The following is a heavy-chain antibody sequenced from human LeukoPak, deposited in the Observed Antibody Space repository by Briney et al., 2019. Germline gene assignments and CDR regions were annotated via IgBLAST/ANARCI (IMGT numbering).Heavy chain of an antibody. Sequence: ASVKVSCKASGYTFTSYGISWVRQAPGQGLEWMGWISAYNGNTNYAQKLQGRVTITRDTSASTAYMELSSLRSEDTAVYYCARDRSSGYYLGWFDPWGQGTLVTVSS. D-gene: IGHD3-22*01. CDR1: GYTFTSYG. V-gene: IGHV1-18*01. J-gene: IGHJ5*02. CDR3: ARDRSSGYYLGWFDP. CDR2: ISAYNGNT.